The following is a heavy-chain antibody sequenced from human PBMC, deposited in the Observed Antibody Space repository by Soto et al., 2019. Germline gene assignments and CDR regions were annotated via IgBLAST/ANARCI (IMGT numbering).Heavy chain of an antibody. CDR3: ARRNSSWRFDP. V-gene: IGHV4-39*01. CDR2: IYYSGST. J-gene: IGHJ5*02. CDR1: GGSISSSSYY. D-gene: IGHD6-13*01. Sequence: SETLSLTCTVSGGSISSSSYYWGWIRQPPGKGLEWIGSIYYSGSTYYNPSLKSRVTISVDTSKNQFSLKLSSVTAADTAVYYCARRNSSWRFDPWGQGTLVTVSS.